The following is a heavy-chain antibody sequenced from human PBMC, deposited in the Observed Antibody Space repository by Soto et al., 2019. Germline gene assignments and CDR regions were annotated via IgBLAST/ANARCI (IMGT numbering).Heavy chain of an antibody. CDR3: TTFLDYFTDY. D-gene: IGHD4-17*01. CDR1: GFTFSNAW. Sequence: EVQLVESGGGLVKPGGSLRLYCAASGFTFSNAWMSWVRQAPGKGLEWVGRIKSKTDGGTTDYAAPVKGRFTISRDDSKNTLYLQMNSLKTEDTAVYYCTTFLDYFTDYWGQGTLVTVSS. J-gene: IGHJ4*02. CDR2: IKSKTDGGTT. V-gene: IGHV3-15*01.